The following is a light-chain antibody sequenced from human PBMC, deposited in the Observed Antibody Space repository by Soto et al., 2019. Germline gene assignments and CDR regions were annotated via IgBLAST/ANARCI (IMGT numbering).Light chain of an antibody. CDR1: QTVSSKL. J-gene: IGKJ1*01. CDR3: QHYGNSLWT. CDR2: AAS. V-gene: IGKV3-20*01. Sequence: EIVLTQSPGTLSLSPGERATLFCRASQTVSSKLLVWYQQKPGQSPRLLIYAASSRATGIPDRFSGGGSGTDCTLTLSRLEPEEFPVYYCQHYGNSLWTFGQGTKV.